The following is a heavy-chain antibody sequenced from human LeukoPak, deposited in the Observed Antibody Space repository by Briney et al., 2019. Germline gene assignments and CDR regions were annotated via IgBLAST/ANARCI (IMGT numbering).Heavy chain of an antibody. Sequence: QTGGSLRLSCAGYGGTFDDYAMHWVRQTPGKGLEWVGGISRSGSNIAYADFVRGRFTISRDNAKHSLSLQMNRLSDEDTAVYYCAKDAYGGATFFYYLDVWGKGTTVTVSS. CDR2: ISRSGSNI. CDR3: AKDAYGGATFFYYLDV. J-gene: IGHJ6*03. V-gene: IGHV3-9*01. D-gene: IGHD2/OR15-2a*01. CDR1: GGTFDDYA.